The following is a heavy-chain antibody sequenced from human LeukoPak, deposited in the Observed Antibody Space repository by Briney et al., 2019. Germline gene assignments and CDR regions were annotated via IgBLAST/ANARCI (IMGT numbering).Heavy chain of an antibody. D-gene: IGHD7-27*01. Sequence: PGGSLRLSCAASGFTFADRGISWVRQAPGKGLEWVSGINWNGGSTAYTDSVKGRFTISRDNAKKSLYMQMNSLRDEDTALYYCAREYASLGFAIWGQGTMVTVSS. V-gene: IGHV3-20*04. CDR1: GFTFADRG. CDR3: AREYASLGFAI. CDR2: INWNGGST. J-gene: IGHJ3*02.